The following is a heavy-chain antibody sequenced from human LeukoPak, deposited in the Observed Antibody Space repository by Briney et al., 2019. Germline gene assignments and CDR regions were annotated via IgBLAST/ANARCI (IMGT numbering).Heavy chain of an antibody. J-gene: IGHJ6*02. CDR1: GYSFTSYW. V-gene: IGHV5-51*01. D-gene: IGHD6-13*01. Sequence: GESLKISCKGSGYSFTSYWIGWVRQLPGKGLEWMGITYPGDSDTRYSPSFQGQVTISADKSISTAYLQWSSLKASDTAMYYCARLPRSSSWFYYYYGMDVWGQGTTVTVSS. CDR3: ARLPRSSSWFYYYYGMDV. CDR2: TYPGDSDT.